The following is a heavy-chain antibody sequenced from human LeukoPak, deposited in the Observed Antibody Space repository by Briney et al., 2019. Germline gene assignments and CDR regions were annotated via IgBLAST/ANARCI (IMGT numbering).Heavy chain of an antibody. CDR2: INPNSGGT. CDR3: ARIRFLEWLLYYDY. CDR1: GYTFTSYD. J-gene: IGHJ4*02. Sequence: ASVKVSCKASGYTFTSYDINWVRQATGQGLEWMGWINPNSGGTNYAQKFQGRVTMTRDTSISTAYMELSRLRSDDTAVYYCARIRFLEWLLYYDYWGQGTLVTVSS. V-gene: IGHV1-2*02. D-gene: IGHD3-3*01.